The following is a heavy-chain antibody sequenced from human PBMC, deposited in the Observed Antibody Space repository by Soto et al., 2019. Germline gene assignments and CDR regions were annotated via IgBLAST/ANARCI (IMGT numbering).Heavy chain of an antibody. CDR2: IWKDGSTK. V-gene: IGHV3-30*02. J-gene: IGHJ4*02. Sequence: GSLRLSCAASGFTFNNNAFHWVRQAPGKGMEWVAFIWKDGSTKYYVDSVKGRFTISRDNSKNTLYLQMNSLRAEDTAVYYCAKNPGYYYDSTGYHFDYWGQGTLVTVPQ. CDR3: AKNPGYYYDSTGYHFDY. D-gene: IGHD3-22*01. CDR1: GFTFNNNA.